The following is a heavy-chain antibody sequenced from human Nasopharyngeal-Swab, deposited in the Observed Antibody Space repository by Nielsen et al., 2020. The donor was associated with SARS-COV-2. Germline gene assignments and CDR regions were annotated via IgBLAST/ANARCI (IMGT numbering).Heavy chain of an antibody. CDR1: GFTFSSFG. J-gene: IGHJ4*02. Sequence: GESLKISCAASGFTFSSFGMHWVRQAPGKGLEWVAFIAHDAGNEYYGDSVKGRFSISRDSSKNTLHLQMDSLRGEDTAVYYCARDAPAHYGAFYWGRGTLVTVSS. D-gene: IGHD4-17*01. CDR3: ARDAPAHYGAFY. CDR2: IAHDAGNE. V-gene: IGHV3-30*03.